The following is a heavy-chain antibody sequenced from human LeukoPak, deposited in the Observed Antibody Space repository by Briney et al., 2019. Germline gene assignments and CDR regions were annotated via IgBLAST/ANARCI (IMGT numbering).Heavy chain of an antibody. V-gene: IGHV3-74*01. D-gene: IGHD5-12*01. CDR3: ARTTKGVATIDY. J-gene: IGHJ4*02. CDR1: GFTFNNYW. Sequence: GGSLRLSCSASGFTFNNYWMHWVRQAPGKGLVWVSRVAPDGTTTNYADSVKGRFTISRDSAKNTLYLQMNSLRVEDTAVYYCARTTKGVATIDYWGQGTLVTASS. CDR2: VAPDGTTT.